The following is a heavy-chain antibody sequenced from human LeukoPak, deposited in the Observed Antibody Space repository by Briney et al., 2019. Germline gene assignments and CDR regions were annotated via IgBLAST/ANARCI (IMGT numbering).Heavy chain of an antibody. CDR1: GFTFSSYG. CDR2: ISGSGGST. D-gene: IGHD3-9*01. V-gene: IGHV3-23*01. CDR3: ARDVHYDILTGYRQSFDY. Sequence: GGSLRLSCAASGFTFSSYGMSWVRQAPGKGLEWVSVISGSGGSTYYADSVKGRFTISRDNSKNTLYLQMNSLRAEDTAVYYCARDVHYDILTGYRQSFDYWGQGTLVTVSS. J-gene: IGHJ4*02.